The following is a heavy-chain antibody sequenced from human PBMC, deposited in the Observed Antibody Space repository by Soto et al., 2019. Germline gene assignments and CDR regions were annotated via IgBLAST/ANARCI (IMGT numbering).Heavy chain of an antibody. CDR1: GYTFTTNF. CDR2: INPGNGNT. Sequence: ASVKVSCKASGYTFTTNFIHWVRQAPGQRLEWMGWINPGNGNTQYSPKFQDRVTITRDTSAGTAYMELGSLRSGDTAIYYCARAVVGTSNWFDPWGQGTLVTVSS. V-gene: IGHV1-3*01. CDR3: ARAVVGTSNWFDP. D-gene: IGHD1-26*01. J-gene: IGHJ5*02.